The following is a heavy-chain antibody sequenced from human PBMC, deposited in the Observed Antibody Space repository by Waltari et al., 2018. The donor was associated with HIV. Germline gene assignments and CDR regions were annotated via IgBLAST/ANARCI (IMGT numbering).Heavy chain of an antibody. J-gene: IGHJ4*02. CDR1: GFTFSRYA. V-gene: IGHV3-48*04. CDR2: ISLSGSNI. CDR3: ARDPSYGSSWYYYVDY. Sequence: EVQLVESGGGLVQPGGSLRLPCAASGFTFSRYAMNWVRHAPGKVVGWVSYISLSGSNIRDADSVKGRFTISRDNAKNSLFLQMDSRRADDTAVYYCARDPSYGSSWYYYVDYWGQGTLVTVSS. D-gene: IGHD6-13*01.